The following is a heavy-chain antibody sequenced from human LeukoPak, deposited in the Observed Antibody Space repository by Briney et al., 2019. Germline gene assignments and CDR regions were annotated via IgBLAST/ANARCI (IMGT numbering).Heavy chain of an antibody. D-gene: IGHD6-19*01. J-gene: IGHJ4*02. Sequence: GGSLRLSCAASGFTFSSYWMSWVRQAPGKGLEWVANIKQDGSGKYYVDSVKGRFTISRDNAKNSLYLQMNSLRAEDTAVYYCARDRGRSGWYEEFDYWGQGTLVTVSS. CDR3: ARDRGRSGWYEEFDY. V-gene: IGHV3-7*01. CDR2: IKQDGSGK. CDR1: GFTFSSYW.